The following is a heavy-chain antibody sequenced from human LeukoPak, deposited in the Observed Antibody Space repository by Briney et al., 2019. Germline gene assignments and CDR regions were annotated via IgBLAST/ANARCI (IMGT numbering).Heavy chain of an antibody. J-gene: IGHJ1*01. D-gene: IGHD3-3*01. Sequence: SQTLSLTCTVSGGSISSGGYYWSWIRQHPGKGLEWIGYIYYSGSTYYTPSLKSRVTISVDTSKNQFSLKLSSVTAADTAVYYCARGVGYYPEYFQHWGQGTLVTVSS. CDR1: GGSISSGGYY. V-gene: IGHV4-31*03. CDR3: ARGVGYYPEYFQH. CDR2: IYYSGST.